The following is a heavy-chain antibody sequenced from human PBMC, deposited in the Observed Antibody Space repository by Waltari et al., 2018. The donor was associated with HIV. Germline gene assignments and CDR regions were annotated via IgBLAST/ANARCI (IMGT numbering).Heavy chain of an antibody. CDR1: RFTFRSFA. CDR3: AREVVPYYFDY. J-gene: IGHJ4*02. V-gene: IGHV3-30*01. CDR2: ISYVGSNK. D-gene: IGHD2-15*01. Sequence: QVQLVESGGGVVQPGRSLRLSCAASRFTFRSFAVHWVRQAPGKGLEVVAVISYVGSNKYYADSVGGRFTISRDNSKNTLYLQMNSLRAEDTAVYYCAREVVPYYFDYWGQGTLVTVSS.